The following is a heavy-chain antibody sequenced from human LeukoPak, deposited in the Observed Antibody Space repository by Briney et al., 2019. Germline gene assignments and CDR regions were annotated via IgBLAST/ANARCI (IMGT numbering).Heavy chain of an antibody. CDR2: ISAYNGNT. CDR1: GYTFSNYG. J-gene: IGHJ4*02. V-gene: IGHV1-18*01. Sequence: ASVKVSCKASGYTFSNYGISWVRQAPGQGLEWMGWISAYNGNTNYAQKLQGRVTMTTDTSTSTAYMELRSLRSDDTAVYYCARARYCSGGSCFYYFDYWGQGTLVTVSS. D-gene: IGHD2-15*01. CDR3: ARARYCSGGSCFYYFDY.